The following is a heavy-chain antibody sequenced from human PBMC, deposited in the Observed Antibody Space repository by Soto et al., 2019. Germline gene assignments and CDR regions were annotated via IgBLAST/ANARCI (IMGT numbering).Heavy chain of an antibody. CDR1: GGSFSGYY. J-gene: IGHJ4*02. V-gene: IGHV4-34*01. CDR2: INHSGST. CDR3: ARGPRVFEKGHGYSSGWYARLHYFDY. Sequence: SETLSLTCAVYGGSFSGYYWSWIRQPPGKGLEWIGEINHSGSTNYNPSLKSRVTISVDTSKNQFSLKLSSVTAADTAVYYCARGPRVFEKGHGYSSGWYARLHYFDYWGQGTLVTVSS. D-gene: IGHD6-19*01.